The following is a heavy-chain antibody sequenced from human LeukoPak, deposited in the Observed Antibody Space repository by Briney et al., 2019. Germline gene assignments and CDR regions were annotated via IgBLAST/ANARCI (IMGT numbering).Heavy chain of an antibody. CDR1: GFTFSSYA. CDR3: ANPGYDILTGYDPNWYFDL. J-gene: IGHJ2*01. Sequence: GGSLRLSCAASGFTFSSYAMSWVRQAPGKGLEWVSAISGSGGSTYYADSVKGRFTISRDNSKNTLYLQMNSLRAEDTAVYYCANPGYDILTGYDPNWYFDLWGRGTLVTVSS. D-gene: IGHD3-9*01. CDR2: ISGSGGST. V-gene: IGHV3-23*01.